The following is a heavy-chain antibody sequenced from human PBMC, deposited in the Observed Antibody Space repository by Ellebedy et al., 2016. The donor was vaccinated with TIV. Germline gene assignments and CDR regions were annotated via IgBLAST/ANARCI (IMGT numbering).Heavy chain of an antibody. CDR1: GFIFNNFY. D-gene: IGHD3-10*01. J-gene: IGHJ4*02. Sequence: PGGSLRLSCVVSGFIFNNFYMSWVRQAPGKGLEWVANLNQDGSEKFYVDSVKGRFTISRDNAKNSLFLQITSLTAEDTAVYYCARGAGRAHPDYWGQGTLVSVSS. CDR3: ARGAGRAHPDY. V-gene: IGHV3-7*01. CDR2: LNQDGSEK.